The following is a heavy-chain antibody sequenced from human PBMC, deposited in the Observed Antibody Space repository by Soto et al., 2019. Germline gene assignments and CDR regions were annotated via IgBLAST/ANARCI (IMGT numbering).Heavy chain of an antibody. CDR3: ARRXPGYSYGYDAGYYGMDV. V-gene: IGHV5-10-1*01. D-gene: IGHD5-18*01. CDR2: IDPSDSYT. Sequence: PGETLKISCKGSGYSFTSYWISWVRQMPGKGLEWMGRIDPSDSYTNYSPSFQGHVTISADKSISTAYLQWSSLKASDTAMYYCARRXPGYSYGYDAGYYGMDVWGQGTTVTVSS. J-gene: IGHJ6*02. CDR1: GYSFTSYW.